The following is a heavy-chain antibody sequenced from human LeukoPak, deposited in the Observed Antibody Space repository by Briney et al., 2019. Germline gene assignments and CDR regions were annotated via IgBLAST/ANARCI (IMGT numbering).Heavy chain of an antibody. CDR1: GFTFSNHG. CDR2: INHSGST. Sequence: GSLRLSCAASGFTFSNHGMNWVRQAPGKGLEWIGEINHSGSTNYNPSLKSRVTISVDTSKNQFSLKLSSVTAADTAVYYCARAYYDSSGYYSPDMDVWGKGTTVTVSS. D-gene: IGHD3-22*01. J-gene: IGHJ6*03. V-gene: IGHV4-34*01. CDR3: ARAYYDSSGYYSPDMDV.